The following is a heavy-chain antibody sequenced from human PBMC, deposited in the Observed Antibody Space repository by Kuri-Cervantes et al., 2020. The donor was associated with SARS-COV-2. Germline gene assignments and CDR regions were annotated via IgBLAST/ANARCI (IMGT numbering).Heavy chain of an antibody. CDR2: ISYDGSNK. V-gene: IGHV3-30-3*01. CDR3: AKDRRWVGAEKYYFDY. CDR1: GFTLSSYA. J-gene: IGHJ4*02. D-gene: IGHD1-26*01. Sequence: GESLKISCAASGFTLSSYAMHWVRQAPGKGLEWVAVISYDGSNKYYADSVKGRFTISRDNSKNTLYLQMNSLRAEDTAVYYCAKDRRWVGAEKYYFDYWGQGTLVTVSS.